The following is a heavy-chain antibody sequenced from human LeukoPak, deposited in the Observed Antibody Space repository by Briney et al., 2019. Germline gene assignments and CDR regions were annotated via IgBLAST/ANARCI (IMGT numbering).Heavy chain of an antibody. CDR2: ISSSNNYI. CDR1: GFNFSAYS. J-gene: IGHJ4*02. CDR3: ARRSPNYYFDY. V-gene: IGHV3-21*01. Sequence: GGSLRLSCAASGFNFSAYSVNWVRQAPGKGLEWVSSISSSNNYIYYADSVKGRFTISRDNAKNSLYLQMNSLRAEDTAVYYCARRSPNYYFDYWGQGTPVTVSS.